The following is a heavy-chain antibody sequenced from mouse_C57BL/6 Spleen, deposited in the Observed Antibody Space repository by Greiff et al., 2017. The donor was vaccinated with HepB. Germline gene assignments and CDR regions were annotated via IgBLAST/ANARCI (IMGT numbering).Heavy chain of an antibody. CDR3: ARSHYDYFDD. V-gene: IGHV5-4*03. Sequence: EVKLVESGGGLVKPGGSLKLSCAASGFTFSSYAMSWVRQTPEKRLEWVATISDGGSYTYYPDNVKGRFTISRDNAKNNLYLQMSHLKSEDTAMYYCARSHYDYFDDWGQGTTLTVSS. J-gene: IGHJ2*01. CDR1: GFTFSSYA. CDR2: ISDGGSYT. D-gene: IGHD2-4*01.